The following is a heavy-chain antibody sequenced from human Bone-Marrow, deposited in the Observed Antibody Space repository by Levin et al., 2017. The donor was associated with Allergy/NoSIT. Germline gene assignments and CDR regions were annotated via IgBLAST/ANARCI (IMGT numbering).Heavy chain of an antibody. CDR2: IYTSGST. CDR1: GGSMSSGSYY. D-gene: IGHD3-10*01. Sequence: LRLSCTVTGGSMSSGSYYWSWIRQPAGKGLEWIGRIYTSGSTNYNPSLKSRVTISVDTSKNQFSLKLSSVTAADTAVYYCARDTYMVRGVMGYDYMDVWGKGTTVTVSS. J-gene: IGHJ6*03. V-gene: IGHV4-61*02. CDR3: ARDTYMVRGVMGYDYMDV.